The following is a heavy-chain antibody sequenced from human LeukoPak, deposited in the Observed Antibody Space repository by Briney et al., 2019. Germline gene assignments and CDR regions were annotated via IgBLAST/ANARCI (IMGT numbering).Heavy chain of an antibody. CDR3: ARAYDVSGYLRAFDI. V-gene: IGHV4-61*02. D-gene: IGHD3-22*01. CDR2: IYSSGRT. CDR1: GGSITSDTYF. J-gene: IGHJ3*02. Sequence: PSETLSLTCTVSGGSITSDTYFWPWIRQSAGKGLEWIGRIYSSGRTTYNPSLKSRVTMALDTSKNQFSLILSSVTAADTALYYCARAYDVSGYLRAFDIWGQGTMATVS.